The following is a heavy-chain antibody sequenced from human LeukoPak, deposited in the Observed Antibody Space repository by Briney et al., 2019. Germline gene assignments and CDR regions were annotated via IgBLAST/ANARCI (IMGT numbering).Heavy chain of an antibody. D-gene: IGHD4-23*01. V-gene: IGHV1-46*01. CDR1: GYTFTSYY. CDR3: ARDRYGGNSVYAFDI. Sequence: ASVKVSFKVSGYTFTSYYMHWVRQAPGQGLEWMGIINPSGGSTSYAQKFQGRVTMTRDTSTSTVYMELSSLRSEDTAVYYCARDRYGGNSVYAFDIWGQGTMVTVSS. J-gene: IGHJ3*02. CDR2: INPSGGST.